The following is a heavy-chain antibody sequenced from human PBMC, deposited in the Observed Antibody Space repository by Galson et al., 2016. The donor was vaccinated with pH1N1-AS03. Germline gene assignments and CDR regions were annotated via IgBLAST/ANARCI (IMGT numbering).Heavy chain of an antibody. D-gene: IGHD2-21*02. V-gene: IGHV3-48*02. CDR2: ISSRGDSI. J-gene: IGHJ4*02. CDR1: GFTFSYYS. CDR3: ARIVTMSDFDS. Sequence: SLRLSCAASGFTFSYYSMNWVRQAPGKGLEWVSYISSRGDSIYYADSVKGRSSISRDNAKESLCLQMNSLRDEDTGVYYCARIVTMSDFDSWGQGTLVTVSS.